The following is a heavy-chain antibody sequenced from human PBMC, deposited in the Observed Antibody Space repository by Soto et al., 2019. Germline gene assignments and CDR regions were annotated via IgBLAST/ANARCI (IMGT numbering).Heavy chain of an antibody. Sequence: QVQLVQSGAEVKKPGASVKVSCKTSGYTFTSYHISWVRQAPGQGLEWMGWISAYNTNTNYAQKFQGRVTMTTDTLTSTAYIELRSLRSDDTAVYYCARDTPPTDYCGQGTLVTVSS. CDR2: ISAYNTNT. CDR3: ARDTPPTDY. V-gene: IGHV1-18*01. CDR1: GYTFTSYH. J-gene: IGHJ4*02.